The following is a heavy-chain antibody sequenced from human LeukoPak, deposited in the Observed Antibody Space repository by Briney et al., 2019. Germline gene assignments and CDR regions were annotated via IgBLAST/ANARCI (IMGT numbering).Heavy chain of an antibody. CDR3: ATGPSGKSHSRDAFDI. J-gene: IGHJ3*02. D-gene: IGHD1-26*01. CDR2: CDPEDGET. Sequence: ASGKLSCKCSRNKLTKLSMHGGRHHTGKGLEGKGGCDPEDGETIYAQKFQGRVTMTEDTSTDTAYMELSSLRSEDTAVYYCATGPSGKSHSRDAFDIWGQGTMVTVSS. CDR1: RNKLTKLS. V-gene: IGHV1-24*01.